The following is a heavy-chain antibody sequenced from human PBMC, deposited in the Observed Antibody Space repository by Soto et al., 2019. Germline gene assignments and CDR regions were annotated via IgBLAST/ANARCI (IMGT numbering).Heavy chain of an antibody. D-gene: IGHD6-13*01. Sequence: GGSLRLSCAASGFTFSSYAMSWVRQAPGKGLEWVSAISGSGGSTYYADSVKGRFTISRANSKNTLYLQMKSLRAEDTAVYYCACVWADARSSWYVFCFVYWGQGALVTV. CDR3: ACVWADARSSWYVFCFVY. CDR2: ISGSGGST. CDR1: GFTFSSYA. J-gene: IGHJ4*02. V-gene: IGHV3-23*01.